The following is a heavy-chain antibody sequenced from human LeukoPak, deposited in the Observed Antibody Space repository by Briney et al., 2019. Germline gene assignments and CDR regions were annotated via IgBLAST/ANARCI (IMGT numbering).Heavy chain of an antibody. D-gene: IGHD3-22*01. Sequence: VASVKVSCKASGGTFSSYAISWVRQAPGQGFEWMGGIIPIFGTANYAQKFQGRVTVTTDESTSTAYMELSSLRSEDTAVYYCARGSAFYDSSGYLSYYFDYWAREPWSPSPQ. J-gene: IGHJ4*02. CDR3: ARGSAFYDSSGYLSYYFDY. CDR2: IIPIFGTA. V-gene: IGHV1-69*05. CDR1: GGTFSSYA.